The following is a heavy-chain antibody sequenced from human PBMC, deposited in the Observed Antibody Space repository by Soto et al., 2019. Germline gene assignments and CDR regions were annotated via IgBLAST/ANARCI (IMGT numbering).Heavy chain of an antibody. CDR1: GYSFTSFW. CDR2: IDPSDSYT. CDR3: ARFGGAGLGMDV. V-gene: IGHV5-10-1*01. D-gene: IGHD2-21*01. Sequence: PGESLKISCKGTGYSFTSFWIDWVRQMPGKGLEWLGRIDPSDSYTNYSPSFEGHVSISADKSISTAYLQWSSLKASDTAMYYCARFGGAGLGMDVWGQGTTVTVSS. J-gene: IGHJ6*02.